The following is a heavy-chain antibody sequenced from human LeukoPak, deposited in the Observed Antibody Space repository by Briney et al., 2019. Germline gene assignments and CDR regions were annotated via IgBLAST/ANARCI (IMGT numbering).Heavy chain of an antibody. J-gene: IGHJ4*02. Sequence: PGGSLRLSCAASGFTFSSYSMNWVRQAPGKGLEWVSSISSSSSYIYYADSVKGRFTISRDNAKNSLYLQMNSLRAEDTAVYYCASEVVFTKGRYIAAAGQTDYWGQGTLVTVSS. CDR2: ISSSSSYI. D-gene: IGHD6-13*01. CDR3: ASEVVFTKGRYIAAAGQTDY. CDR1: GFTFSSYS. V-gene: IGHV3-21*01.